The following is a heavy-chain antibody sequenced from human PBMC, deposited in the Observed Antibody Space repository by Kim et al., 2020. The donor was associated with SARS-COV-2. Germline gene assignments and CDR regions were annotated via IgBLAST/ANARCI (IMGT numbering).Heavy chain of an antibody. D-gene: IGHD3-10*01. J-gene: IGHJ5*02. Sequence: GEGPFTITRDTSKDTLYMQMNSLRADDTAVYYCAKVSGWLGGAVGPWGQGTLVTVSS. CDR3: AKVSGWLGGAVGP. V-gene: IGHV3-23*01.